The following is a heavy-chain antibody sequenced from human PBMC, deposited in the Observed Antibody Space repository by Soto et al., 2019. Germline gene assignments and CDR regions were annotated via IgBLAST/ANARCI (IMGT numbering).Heavy chain of an antibody. V-gene: IGHV5-51*01. D-gene: IGHD3-10*01. J-gene: IGHJ4*02. Sequence: RGESLKISCKGSGYSFTGYWIGWVRQMPGKGLEWMGIVYPGDSDSRYSPSFQGQVTISADKSINTAYLQWNSLKASDSDMYYCERRAIMVRGVTSYYFDYWGRGTLVTVSS. CDR3: ERRAIMVRGVTSYYFDY. CDR1: GYSFTGYW. CDR2: VYPGDSDS.